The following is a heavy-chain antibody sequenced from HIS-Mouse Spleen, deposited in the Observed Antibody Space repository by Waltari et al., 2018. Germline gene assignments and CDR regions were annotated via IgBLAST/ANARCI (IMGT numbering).Heavy chain of an antibody. J-gene: IGHJ2*01. V-gene: IGHV4-39*07. CDR3: AREIPYSSSWYDWYFDL. CDR1: GGSISSRRYN. Sequence: QLQLQESGPGLVKPSENLSLTCTAPGGSISSRRYNWGRIRPPPGKGPAWIGSIYYSGSTYYNPSLKSRVTISVDTSKNQFSLKLSSVTAADTAVYYCAREIPYSSSWYDWYFDLWGRGTLVTVSS. CDR2: IYYSGST. D-gene: IGHD6-13*01.